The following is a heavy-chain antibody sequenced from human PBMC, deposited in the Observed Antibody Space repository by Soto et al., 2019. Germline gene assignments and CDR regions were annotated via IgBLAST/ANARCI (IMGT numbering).Heavy chain of an antibody. CDR2: IVVGSGNT. Sequence: SVKVSGKASGFTFTSSAVQWVRQARGQRLEWIGWIVVGSGNTNYAQKFQERVTITRDMSTSTAYMEPSSLRSEDTAVYYCAAPSGGYSYAFDIWGQGTMVTVSS. CDR1: GFTFTSSA. CDR3: AAPSGGYSYAFDI. V-gene: IGHV1-58*01. D-gene: IGHD5-18*01. J-gene: IGHJ3*02.